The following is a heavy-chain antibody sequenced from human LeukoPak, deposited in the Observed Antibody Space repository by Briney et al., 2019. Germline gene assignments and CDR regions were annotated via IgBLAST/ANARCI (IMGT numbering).Heavy chain of an antibody. J-gene: IGHJ6*03. CDR1: GFTFSSYS. Sequence: GGSLRLSCAASGFTFSSYSMNWVRQAPGKGLEWVAVIWYDGSNKYYADSVKGRFTISRDTSKNTLFLQMNSLRAEDTAVYYCAKVSSGLAHMDVWGKGTTVTVSS. D-gene: IGHD3-10*01. CDR3: AKVSSGLAHMDV. V-gene: IGHV3-33*06. CDR2: IWYDGSNK.